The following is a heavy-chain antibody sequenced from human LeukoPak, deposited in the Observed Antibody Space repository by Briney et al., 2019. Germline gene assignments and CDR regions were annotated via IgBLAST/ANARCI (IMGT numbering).Heavy chain of an antibody. CDR2: IYYSGST. CDR3: AREGGYYYDSSGYDWFDP. J-gene: IGHJ5*02. Sequence: SETLSLTCTVSGGSISSGDYYWSWIRQPPGKGLEWIGYIYYSGSTYYNPSLKSRVTISVDTSKNQFSLKLSSVTAADTAVYYCAREGGYYYDSSGYDWFDPWGQGTLVTVSS. CDR1: GGSISSGDYY. V-gene: IGHV4-30-4*01. D-gene: IGHD3-22*01.